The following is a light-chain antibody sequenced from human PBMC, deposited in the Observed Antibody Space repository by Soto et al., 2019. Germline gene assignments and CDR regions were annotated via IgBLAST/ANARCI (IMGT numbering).Light chain of an antibody. CDR3: QLRT. Sequence: VLTQSPATLSLSPGERATLPRKASQRISGLLAWYQQKPGQAPRLLIYDVSKRAAGIPARFSGGGSGTDFTLTISNLDPEDFAVYYCQLRTFGPGTKLEIK. V-gene: IGKV3-11*01. J-gene: IGKJ2*01. CDR1: QRISGL. CDR2: DVS.